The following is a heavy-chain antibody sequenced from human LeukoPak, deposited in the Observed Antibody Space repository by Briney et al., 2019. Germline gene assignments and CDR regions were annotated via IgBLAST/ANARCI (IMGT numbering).Heavy chain of an antibody. D-gene: IGHD3-10*01. Sequence: SETLSLTCTVSGGSISSYYWSWIRQPPGKGLEWIGYISYSGSTNFNPSLKSRVTISVDTSKNQFSLKLSSVTAADTAVYYCARGGGLWFGELLRTWFDPWGQGTLVIVSS. J-gene: IGHJ5*02. V-gene: IGHV4-59*12. CDR3: ARGGGLWFGELLRTWFDP. CDR2: ISYSGST. CDR1: GGSISSYY.